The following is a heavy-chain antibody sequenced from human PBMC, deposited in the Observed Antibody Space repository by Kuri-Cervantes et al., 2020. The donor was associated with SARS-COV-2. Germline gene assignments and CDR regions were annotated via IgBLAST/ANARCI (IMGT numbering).Heavy chain of an antibody. Sequence: GSLRLSCTVSGGSISSSSYYWGWIRQPPGKGLEWIGSIHYSGSTYYNPSLKSRVTISVDTSKNQFSLKLSSVTAADTAVYYCARLRGITMIVVVFDAFDIWGQGTMVTVSS. V-gene: IGHV4-39*01. CDR2: IHYSGST. CDR3: ARLRGITMIVVVFDAFDI. CDR1: GGSISSSSYY. D-gene: IGHD3-22*01. J-gene: IGHJ3*02.